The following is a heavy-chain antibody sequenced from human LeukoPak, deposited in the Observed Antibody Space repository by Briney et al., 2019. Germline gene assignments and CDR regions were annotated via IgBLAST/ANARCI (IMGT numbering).Heavy chain of an antibody. V-gene: IGHV1-18*01. CDR1: GYTFTSYG. D-gene: IGHD2-15*01. Sequence: ASVKVSCKASGYTFTSYGISWVRQAPGQGLEWMGWIGAYNGNTNYAQRLQGRVTMTTDTSTSTVYMEVRSLRSDDTAVYYCARVVYCSGGSCYVFDYWGQGTLVTVSS. CDR3: ARVVYCSGGSCYVFDY. J-gene: IGHJ4*02. CDR2: IGAYNGNT.